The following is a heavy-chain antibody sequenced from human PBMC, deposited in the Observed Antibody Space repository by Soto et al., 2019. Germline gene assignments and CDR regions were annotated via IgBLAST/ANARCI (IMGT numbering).Heavy chain of an antibody. CDR1: GFTFDDYA. J-gene: IGHJ4*02. CDR3: AKDFSSSFGEGAN. Sequence: GGSLRLSCAASGFTFDDYAMHWVRQAPGKGLEWVSGISWNSGSIGYADSVKGRFTISRDNAKNSLYLQMNSLRAEDTALYYCAKDFSSSFGEGANWGQGTLVTVSS. D-gene: IGHD6-6*01. CDR2: ISWNSGSI. V-gene: IGHV3-9*01.